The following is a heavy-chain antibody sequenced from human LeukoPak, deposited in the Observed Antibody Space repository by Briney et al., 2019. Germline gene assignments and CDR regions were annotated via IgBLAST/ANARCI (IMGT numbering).Heavy chain of an antibody. J-gene: IGHJ4*02. CDR2: INHSGST. D-gene: IGHD3-9*01. CDR3: ARVILRYFDWLLYPLLDY. Sequence: SETLSLTCAVYGGSFSGYYWSWIRQPPGKGLEWIGEINHSGSTNYNPSLKSRVTISVDTSKNQFSLKLSSVAAADTAVYYCARVILRYFDWLLYPLLDYWGQGTLVTVS. CDR1: GGSFSGYY. V-gene: IGHV4-34*01.